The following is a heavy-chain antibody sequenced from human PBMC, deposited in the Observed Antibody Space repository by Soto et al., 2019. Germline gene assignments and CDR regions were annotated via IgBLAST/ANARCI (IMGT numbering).Heavy chain of an antibody. J-gene: IGHJ4*02. V-gene: IGHV3-23*01. CDR3: AKPNYDYIWGSYRNLNY. D-gene: IGHD3-16*02. CDR1: GFTFSSYA. CDR2: ISGSGGST. Sequence: GGSLRLSCAASGFTFSSYAMSWVRQAPGKGLEWVSAISGSGGSTYYADSVKGRFTISRDNSKNTLYLQMNSLRAEDTAVYYCAKPNYDYIWGSYRNLNYWGQGTLVTVSS.